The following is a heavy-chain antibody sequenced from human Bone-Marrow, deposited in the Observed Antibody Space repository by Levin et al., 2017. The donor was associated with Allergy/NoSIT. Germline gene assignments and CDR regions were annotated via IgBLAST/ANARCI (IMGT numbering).Heavy chain of an antibody. J-gene: IGHJ4*02. Sequence: GGSLRLSCVASGFSFSGYWMTWVRQAPGKGLEWVANIKQDGSEEYYVDSVKGRFTISRDNAKKSLSLQMNSLRVEDTATYYCARDGFHYDSSSYYYGAMQSYYSDYWGQGTLVIVS. CDR3: ARDGFHYDSSSYYYGAMQSYYSDY. CDR1: GFSFSGYW. D-gene: IGHD3-22*01. V-gene: IGHV3-7*01. CDR2: IKQDGSEE.